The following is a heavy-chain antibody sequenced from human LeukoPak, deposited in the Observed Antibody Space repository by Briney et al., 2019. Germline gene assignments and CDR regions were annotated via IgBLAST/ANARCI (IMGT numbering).Heavy chain of an antibody. J-gene: IGHJ4*02. CDR2: IIPIFCTA. Sequence: SVKLFCKASGGTFSIYAIRWVRQAPGQGLEWVGGIIPIFCTANYAQKFQGRVTITTDESTSTVYMELRSLRPDDTAVYYCARDGYGSGKGYFDYWGQGTLVTVSS. D-gene: IGHD3-10*01. CDR1: GGTFSIYA. V-gene: IGHV1-69*05. CDR3: ARDGYGSGKGYFDY.